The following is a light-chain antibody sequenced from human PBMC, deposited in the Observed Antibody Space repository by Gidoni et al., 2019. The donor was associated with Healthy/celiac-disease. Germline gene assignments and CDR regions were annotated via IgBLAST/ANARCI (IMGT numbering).Light chain of an antibody. V-gene: IGKV3-15*01. CDR2: GAS. J-gene: IGKJ1*01. CDR3: QQYNNWPRT. Sequence: EIVLTQSPATLSVSPGERATLSCRASQSVSSNLAWYQQKPGQAPRLLIYGASTRATGIPARFSGSGSGTEFTLTISSRQSEDLAVYYCQQYNNWPRTFGQGTKVEIK. CDR1: QSVSSN.